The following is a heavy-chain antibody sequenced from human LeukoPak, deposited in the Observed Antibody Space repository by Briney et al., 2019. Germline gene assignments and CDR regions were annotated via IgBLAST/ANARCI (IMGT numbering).Heavy chain of an antibody. CDR3: ARAVAGGYYYYYMDV. J-gene: IGHJ6*03. Sequence: SETLSLTCTVSGGSISSSSYYWGWIRQPPGKGLEWIVSIYYSGSTYYNPSLKSRVTISVDTSKNQFSLKLSSVTAADTAVYYCARAVAGGYYYYYMDVWGKGTTVTVSS. CDR1: GGSISSSSYY. CDR2: IYYSGST. V-gene: IGHV4-39*07. D-gene: IGHD6-19*01.